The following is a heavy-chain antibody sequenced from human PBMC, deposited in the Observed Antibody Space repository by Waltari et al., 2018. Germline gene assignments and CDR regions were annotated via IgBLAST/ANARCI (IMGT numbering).Heavy chain of an antibody. CDR2: ISGSRSTI. V-gene: IGHV3-48*02. J-gene: IGHJ4*02. Sequence: EVQLVESGGGLVQPGGSLRLSCEASGFAFSSHSMNWVRQAPGKGLEWVSYISGSRSTIHYADSVKGRCTISRDNANNSLYLQMNSLRDEDTAVYYCATVGVENQWELLRYDYWGQGTLVTVSS. D-gene: IGHD1-26*01. CDR1: GFAFSSHS. CDR3: ATVGVENQWELLRYDY.